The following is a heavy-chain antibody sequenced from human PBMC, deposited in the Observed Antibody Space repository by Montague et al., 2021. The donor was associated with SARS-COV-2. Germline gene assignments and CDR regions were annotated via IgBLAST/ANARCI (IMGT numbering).Heavy chain of an antibody. Sequence: SETLSLTCAVSGGSISSSNWWSWVRQPPGKGLEWIGEIHHSGSTNYNPSLKSRVTMSVDRSKNQFSLKLSSVTAADTAAYYCTREGYQVLWSDYYYYGMDVWGQGTTVTVSS. J-gene: IGHJ6*02. CDR3: TREGYQVLWSDYYYYGMDV. CDR2: IHHSGST. D-gene: IGHD2-2*01. V-gene: IGHV4-4*02. CDR1: GGSISSSNW.